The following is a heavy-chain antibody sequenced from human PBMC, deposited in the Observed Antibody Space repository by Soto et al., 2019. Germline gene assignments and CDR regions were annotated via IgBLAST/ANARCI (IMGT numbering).Heavy chain of an antibody. D-gene: IGHD6-13*01. CDR1: GFTFSSYA. CDR2: ISYDGSNK. CDR3: ARDILSSSWTGPVGY. V-gene: IGHV3-30-3*01. J-gene: IGHJ4*02. Sequence: QVQLVESGGGVVQPGRSLRLSCAASGFTFSSYAMHWVRQAPGKGLEWVAVISYDGSNKYYADSVKGRFTISRDNSKNRMYLQMNSLRAEDTAVYHCARDILSSSWTGPVGYWGQGTLVTVSS.